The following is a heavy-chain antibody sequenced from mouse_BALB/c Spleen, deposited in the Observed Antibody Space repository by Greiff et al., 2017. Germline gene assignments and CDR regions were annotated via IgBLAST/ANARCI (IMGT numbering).Heavy chain of an antibody. Sequence: EVQLQQSGPELVKPGASVKMSCKASGYTFTSYVMHWVKQKPGQGLEWIGYINPYNDGTKYNEKFKGKATLTSDKSSSTAYMELSSLTSEDSAVYYCARFPIYYDYLYAMDYWGQGTSVTVSS. J-gene: IGHJ4*01. CDR1: GYTFTSYV. D-gene: IGHD2-4*01. CDR3: ARFPIYYDYLYAMDY. V-gene: IGHV1-14*01. CDR2: INPYNDGT.